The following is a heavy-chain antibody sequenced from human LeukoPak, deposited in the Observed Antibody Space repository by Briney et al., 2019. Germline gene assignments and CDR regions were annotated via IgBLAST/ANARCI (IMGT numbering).Heavy chain of an antibody. CDR1: GYTFASYD. Sequence: ASVTVSCKPSGYTFASYDINWVRQAPGQGLEWMGWMNPNSGNTGYAQKFQGRVTMTRNTSISTAYMELSSLRSEDTAVYYCASGEIAVAGTGFDYGGQGTLVTVS. CDR3: ASGEIAVAGTGFDY. V-gene: IGHV1-8*01. J-gene: IGHJ4*02. CDR2: MNPNSGNT. D-gene: IGHD6-19*01.